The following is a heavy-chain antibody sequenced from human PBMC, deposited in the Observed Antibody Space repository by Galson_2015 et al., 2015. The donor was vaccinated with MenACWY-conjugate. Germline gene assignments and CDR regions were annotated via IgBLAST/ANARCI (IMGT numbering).Heavy chain of an antibody. Sequence: SVKVSCKASAYTFINYGISWVRQAPGQGLEWMGWISPYNSNTNSAQKLQGRVTMTTDTSTSTAYMELRSLRSDDTAVYYCARRNYGQAFDYWGQGTLVTVSS. V-gene: IGHV1-18*01. CDR2: ISPYNSNT. CDR1: AYTFINYG. D-gene: IGHD3-16*01. CDR3: ARRNYGQAFDY. J-gene: IGHJ4*02.